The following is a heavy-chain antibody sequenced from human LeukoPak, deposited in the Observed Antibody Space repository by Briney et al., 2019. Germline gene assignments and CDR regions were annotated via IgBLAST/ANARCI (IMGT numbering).Heavy chain of an antibody. D-gene: IGHD3-22*01. CDR1: GGSISSYY. CDR3: ARDIYYDSSGYPVISYGMDV. V-gene: IGHV4-4*07. J-gene: IGHJ6*02. CDR2: IYTSGST. Sequence: SETLSLTCTVSGGSISSYYWSWIRQPAGKGLEWIGRIYTSGSTNYNPSLKSRVTMSVDTSKNQFSLKLSSVTAADTAVYYCARDIYYDSSGYPVISYGMDVWGQGTTATVSS.